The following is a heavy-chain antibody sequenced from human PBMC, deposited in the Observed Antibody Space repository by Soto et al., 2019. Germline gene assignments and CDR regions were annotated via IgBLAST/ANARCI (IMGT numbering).Heavy chain of an antibody. CDR3: AREAARSGSRLSPFDP. J-gene: IGHJ5*02. V-gene: IGHV1-3*01. D-gene: IGHD6-6*01. CDR1: GYTFTSYA. CDR2: INAGNGNT. Sequence: QVQLVQSGAEVKKPGASVKVSCKASGYTFTSYAMHWVRQAPGQRLEWMGWINAGNGNTKYSQKFQGRVTITRDTSASTAYMELSSLRSEDTAVDYCAREAARSGSRLSPFDPWGQGTLVTVSS.